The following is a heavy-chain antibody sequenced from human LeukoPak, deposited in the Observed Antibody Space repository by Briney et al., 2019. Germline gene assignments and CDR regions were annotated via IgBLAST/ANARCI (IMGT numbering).Heavy chain of an antibody. J-gene: IGHJ3*02. CDR1: GFTFSSYS. CDR3: AKMGGYCSSTSCYTGGAFDI. Sequence: GGSLRLSCAASGFTFSSYSMNWVRQAPGKGLEWVSSISSSSSYIYYADSVKGRFTISRDNSKNTLYLQMNSLRAEDTAVYYCAKMGGYCSSTSCYTGGAFDIWGQGTMVTVSS. V-gene: IGHV3-21*04. CDR2: ISSSSSYI. D-gene: IGHD2-2*02.